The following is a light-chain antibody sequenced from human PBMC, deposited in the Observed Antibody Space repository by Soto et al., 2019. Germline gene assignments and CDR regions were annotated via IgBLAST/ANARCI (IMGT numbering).Light chain of an antibody. CDR3: SSYTSSSTLHVL. CDR1: SSDVGGYNF. CDR2: DVS. Sequence: QSALTQPASVSGSPGQSITISCTGTSSDVGGYNFVSWYQQHPGKAPKLMIYDVSNRPSGVSNRFSGSKSGNTASLTISGLQAEDEADYYCSSYTSSSTLHVLLGGGTKLTVL. V-gene: IGLV2-14*01. J-gene: IGLJ2*01.